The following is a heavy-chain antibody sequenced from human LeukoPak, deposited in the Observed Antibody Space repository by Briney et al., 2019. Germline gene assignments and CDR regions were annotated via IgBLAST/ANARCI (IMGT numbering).Heavy chain of an antibody. CDR1: GFTFSSYS. J-gene: IGHJ4*02. V-gene: IGHV3-21*01. Sequence: GGSLRLSCAASGFTFSSYSMNWVRQAPGKGLEWVSSISSSSSYIYYADSVKGRFTISRDNAKNSLYLQMNSLRAEDTAVYYCARDLIRTYDILTGYYRNFFNGFDYWGQGTLATVSS. D-gene: IGHD3-9*01. CDR2: ISSSSSYI. CDR3: ARDLIRTYDILTGYYRNFFNGFDY.